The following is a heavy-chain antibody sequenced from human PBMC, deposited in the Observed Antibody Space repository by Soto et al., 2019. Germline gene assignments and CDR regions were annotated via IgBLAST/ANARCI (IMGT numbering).Heavy chain of an antibody. D-gene: IGHD1-26*01. CDR3: AGFDGSYRPFDY. CDR1: GYSISSGYY. CDR2: IYHSGST. V-gene: IGHV4-38-2*01. J-gene: IGHJ4*02. Sequence: PSETLSLTCAVSGYSISSGYYWGWIRQPPGKGLEWIGSIYHSGSTYYNPSLKSRVTISVDTSKDQFSLKLSSVTAADTAVYYCAGFDGSYRPFDYWGQGTLVTVSA.